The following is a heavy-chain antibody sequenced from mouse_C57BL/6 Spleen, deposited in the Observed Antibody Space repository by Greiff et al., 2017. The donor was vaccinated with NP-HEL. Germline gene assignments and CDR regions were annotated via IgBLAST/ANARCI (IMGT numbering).Heavy chain of an antibody. Sequence: VKLMESGAELVKPGASVKISCKASGYAFSSYWMNWVKQRPGKGLEWIGQIYPGDGDTNYNGKFKGKATLTADKSSSTAYMQLSSLTSEDSAVYFCARGGGLQYYFDYWGQGTTLTVSS. J-gene: IGHJ2*01. D-gene: IGHD2-4*01. V-gene: IGHV1-80*01. CDR1: GYAFSSYW. CDR2: IYPGDGDT. CDR3: ARGGGLQYYFDY.